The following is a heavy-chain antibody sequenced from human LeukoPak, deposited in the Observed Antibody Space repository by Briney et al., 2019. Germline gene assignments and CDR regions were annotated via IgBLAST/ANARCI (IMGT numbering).Heavy chain of an antibody. D-gene: IGHD6-19*01. V-gene: IGHV3-23*01. CDR3: AKIFSSGSGGFDY. Sequence: GGSLRLSCAASGFTFSSYAMSWVRQAPGKGLEWVSAISGSGVNTYYADSVRGRFTISRDNSKNTPYLQMNSLRAEDTAVYYCAKIFSSGSGGFDYWGQGTLVTVSS. CDR2: ISGSGVNT. J-gene: IGHJ4*02. CDR1: GFTFSSYA.